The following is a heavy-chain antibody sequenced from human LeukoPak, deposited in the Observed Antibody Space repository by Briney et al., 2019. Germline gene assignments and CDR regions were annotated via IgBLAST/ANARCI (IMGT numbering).Heavy chain of an antibody. D-gene: IGHD3-3*01. Sequence: GRSLRLSCAASGFTFSSYSMSWVRQAPGKGLEWVSAISGSGGSTNYADSVKGRFTISRDNSKNTLYLQMNSLRAEDTAVYYCAKGHTIFGVVIDYYYYMDVWGKGTTVTVSS. J-gene: IGHJ6*03. CDR3: AKGHTIFGVVIDYYYYMDV. CDR2: ISGSGGST. CDR1: GFTFSSYS. V-gene: IGHV3-23*01.